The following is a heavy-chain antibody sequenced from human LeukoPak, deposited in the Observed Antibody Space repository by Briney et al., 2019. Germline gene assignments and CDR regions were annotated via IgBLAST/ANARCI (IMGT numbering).Heavy chain of an antibody. D-gene: IGHD3-16*02. V-gene: IGHV1-18*01. Sequence: ASVKVSCKASGYTVTSYGISWVRQAPGQGLEWMGWISAYNGNTNYAQKLQGRVTMTTDTSTSTAYMELRSLRSDDTAVYYCARDLSDYVWGSYRSYNWFDPWGQGTLVTVSS. CDR2: ISAYNGNT. CDR1: GYTVTSYG. CDR3: ARDLSDYVWGSYRSYNWFDP. J-gene: IGHJ5*02.